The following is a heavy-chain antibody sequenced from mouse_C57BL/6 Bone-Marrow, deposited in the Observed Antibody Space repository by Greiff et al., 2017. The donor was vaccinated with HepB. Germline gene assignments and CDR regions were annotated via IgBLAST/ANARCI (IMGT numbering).Heavy chain of an antibody. CDR3: TREEFYGNYWFAY. CDR2: IYPGNSDT. V-gene: IGHV1-5*01. Sequence: EVHLVESGTVLARPGASVKMSCKTSGYTFTSYWMHWVKQRPGQGLEWIGAIYPGNSDTSYNQKFKGKAKLTAVTSASTAYMELSSLTNEDSAVYYCTREEFYGNYWFAYWGQGTLVTVSA. CDR1: GYTFTSYW. J-gene: IGHJ3*01. D-gene: IGHD2-1*01.